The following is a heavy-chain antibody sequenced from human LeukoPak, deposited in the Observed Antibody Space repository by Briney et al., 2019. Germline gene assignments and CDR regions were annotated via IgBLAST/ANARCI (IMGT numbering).Heavy chain of an antibody. CDR3: ARGGVATHYYYYGMDV. V-gene: IGHV5-51*01. CDR2: IYPGDSDT. D-gene: IGHD5-12*01. J-gene: IGHJ6*02. CDR1: GYSFTSYW. Sequence: GESLKISCKGSGYSFTSYWIGWVRQMPGKGLEWIGIIYPGDSDTRYSPSFQGQVTISADKSISTAYLQWSSLKASDTAMYYCARGGVATHYYYYGMDVWGQGTTVTVSS.